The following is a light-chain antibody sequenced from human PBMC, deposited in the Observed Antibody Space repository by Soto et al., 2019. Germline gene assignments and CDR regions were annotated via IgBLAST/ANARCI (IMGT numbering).Light chain of an antibody. CDR3: QQSYSPLCT. J-gene: IGKJ1*01. Sequence: DIQMTQSPSSLSASVGDRVTITCRASQSISSYLNWYQQKPGKAPKLLIYAASSLQSGVPSRFSGSGSGTDFTLTISLLQPEDSATYYCQQSYSPLCTFGQGTKVDIK. CDR1: QSISSY. CDR2: AAS. V-gene: IGKV1-39*01.